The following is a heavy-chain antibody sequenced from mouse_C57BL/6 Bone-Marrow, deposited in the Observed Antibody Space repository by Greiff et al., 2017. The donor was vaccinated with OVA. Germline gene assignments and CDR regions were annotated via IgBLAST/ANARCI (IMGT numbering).Heavy chain of an antibody. CDR1: GYTFTDYN. Sequence: EVQLQQSGPELVKPGASVKIPCKASGYTFTDYNMDWVKQSHGKSLEWIGDINPNNGGTIYNQKFKGKATLTVDKSSSTAYMELRSLTSEDTAVYYCARWNYGSSCDWYFDDWGTGTTVTVSS. CDR2: INPNNGGT. D-gene: IGHD1-1*01. CDR3: ARWNYGSSCDWYFDD. J-gene: IGHJ1*03. V-gene: IGHV1-18*01.